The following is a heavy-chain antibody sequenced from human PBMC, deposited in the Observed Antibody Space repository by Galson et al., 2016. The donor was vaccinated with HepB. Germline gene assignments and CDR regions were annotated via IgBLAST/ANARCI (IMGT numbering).Heavy chain of an antibody. V-gene: IGHV3-48*02. D-gene: IGHD3-9*01. CDR1: GFNFSSYS. J-gene: IGHJ6*02. CDR3: ARGLLYFDWYQLEGYGMDV. Sequence: SLRLSCAASGFNFSSYSMNWVRQAPGKGLEWVSFLSTSSSTIYYSDSVKGRFTVSRNNGKNSLYLQMNSLRDEDTAVYYCARGLLYFDWYQLEGYGMDVWGQGTTVTVSS. CDR2: LSTSSSTI.